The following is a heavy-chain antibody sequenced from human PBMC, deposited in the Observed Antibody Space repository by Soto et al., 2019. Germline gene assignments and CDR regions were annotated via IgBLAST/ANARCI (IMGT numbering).Heavy chain of an antibody. CDR2: IYYSVST. CDR1: GGSISSGGYY. V-gene: IGHV4-31*03. CDR3: ASIYYDRSGPFDY. D-gene: IGHD3-22*01. J-gene: IGHJ4*02. Sequence: QVQLQESGPGLVKPSQTLSLTCTVSGGSISSGGYYWSWIRQHPGKGLAWIGYIYYSVSTYYNPSLKSRVTISVDTSKNKFSLKLSSVTAADTAVYYGASIYYDRSGPFDYCGQGTLVTVSS.